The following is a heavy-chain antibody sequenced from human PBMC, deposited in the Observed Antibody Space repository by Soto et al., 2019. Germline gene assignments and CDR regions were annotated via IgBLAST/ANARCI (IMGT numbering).Heavy chain of an antibody. CDR3: ARARYSGYGDY. V-gene: IGHV3-11*06. Sequence: PGGSLRLSCAASGFTFSSYAMSWIRQAPGKGLEWVSYISSSSSYTNYADSVKGRFTISRDNAKNSLYLQMNSLRAEDTAVYYCARARYSGYGDYWGQRTLVTVSS. D-gene: IGHD5-18*01. CDR1: GFTFSSYA. J-gene: IGHJ4*02. CDR2: ISSSSSYT.